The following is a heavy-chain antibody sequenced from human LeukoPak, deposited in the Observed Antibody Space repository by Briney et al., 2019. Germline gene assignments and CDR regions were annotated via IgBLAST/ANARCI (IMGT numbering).Heavy chain of an antibody. CDR1: GGSISTVNW. CDR2: IYHSGST. J-gene: IGHJ4*02. Sequence: SGTLSLTCAVSGGSISTVNWWSWVRQPPGKGLEWIGEIYHSGSTNYNPSLKSRVTISVDKSKNQFSLKLSSVTAADTAVYYCARNPWITAAPPFDYWGQGTLVTVSS. D-gene: IGHD6-13*01. CDR3: ARNPWITAAPPFDY. V-gene: IGHV4-4*02.